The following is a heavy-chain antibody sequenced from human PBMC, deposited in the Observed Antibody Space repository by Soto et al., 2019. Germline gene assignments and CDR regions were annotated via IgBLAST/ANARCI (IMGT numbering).Heavy chain of an antibody. CDR1: GHTFSSYA. V-gene: IGHV1-69*13. CDR3: ARESRYCSGGSCYFLPGIDY. D-gene: IGHD2-15*01. CDR2: IIPIFGTA. J-gene: IGHJ4*02. Sequence: SLKVSCKTSGHTFSSYAISCVRQTPGQGLEWMGGIIPIFGTANYAQKFQGRVTITADESTSTAYMELSSLRSEDTAVYYCARESRYCSGGSCYFLPGIDYWGQGTLVTVSS.